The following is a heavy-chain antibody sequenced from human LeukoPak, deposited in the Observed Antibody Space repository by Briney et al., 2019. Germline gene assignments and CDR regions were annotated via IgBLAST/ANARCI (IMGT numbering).Heavy chain of an antibody. Sequence: ASVTVSCKASGGTFSIYAISWVRQAPGQGLEWMGGIIPIFGTANYAQKFQGRVTITADESTSTAYMELSSLRSEDTAVYYCASTKRYSSSWYDTQYYFDYWGQGTLVIVSS. CDR1: GGTFSIYA. CDR2: IIPIFGTA. D-gene: IGHD6-13*01. CDR3: ASTKRYSSSWYDTQYYFDY. V-gene: IGHV1-69*13. J-gene: IGHJ4*02.